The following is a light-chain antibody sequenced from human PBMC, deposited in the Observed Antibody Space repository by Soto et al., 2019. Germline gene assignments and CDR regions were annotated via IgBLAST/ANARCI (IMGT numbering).Light chain of an antibody. CDR2: DVS. CDR3: CSYAGSFTFL. Sequence: QSALTQPRSVSGSPGQSVTISCTGTRSDVGDYNYVSWYQQHPGKAPKLMIFDVSDRPSGVPDRFSGSKSGNTASLTISGLQAEDEADYFCCSYAGSFTFLFGSGTKVTVL. V-gene: IGLV2-11*01. J-gene: IGLJ1*01. CDR1: RSDVGDYNY.